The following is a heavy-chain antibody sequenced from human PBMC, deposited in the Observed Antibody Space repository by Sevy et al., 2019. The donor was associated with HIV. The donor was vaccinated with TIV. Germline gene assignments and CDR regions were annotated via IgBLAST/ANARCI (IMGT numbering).Heavy chain of an antibody. CDR3: AKETIRGTYNWFDP. V-gene: IGHV3-23*01. J-gene: IGHJ5*02. CDR2: ISGSGGST. CDR1: GFTFSSYG. Sequence: GGSLRLSCVASGFTFSSYGMSWVRQAPGEGLECVSDISGSGGSTYYADSVRGRFTISRDNSKNTLYLQMNSLRADDTAVYYCAKETIRGTYNWFDPWCQGTLVTVSS. D-gene: IGHD3-10*01.